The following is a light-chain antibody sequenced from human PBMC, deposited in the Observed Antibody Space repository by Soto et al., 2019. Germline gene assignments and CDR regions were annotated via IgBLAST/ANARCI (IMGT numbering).Light chain of an antibody. V-gene: IGLV2-14*01. CDR3: TAYTSRSTLV. CDR1: TSDVGGYSY. CDR2: EVT. Sequence: QSVLTQPASVSGSPGQSITISCTGTTSDVGGYSYVSWYQQHPGKAPKLMIYEVTNRPSGVSNRFSGSKSGNTASLTISGLQAEDEADYYCTAYTSRSTLVFGGGTKLTVL. J-gene: IGLJ3*02.